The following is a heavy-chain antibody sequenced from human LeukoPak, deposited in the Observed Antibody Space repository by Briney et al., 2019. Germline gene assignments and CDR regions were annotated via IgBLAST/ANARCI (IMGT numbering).Heavy chain of an antibody. J-gene: IGHJ6*03. V-gene: IGHV4-59*01. CDR2: IYYSGST. Sequence: SETLSLTFTVSGGSISSYYWSWIRQPPGKGLEWIGYIYYSGSTNYNPSFKSRVTISVDKSKNQFSLKLSSVTDADTAVYYCARAKWALSYMDVWGKGTTVTVSS. CDR1: GGSISSYY. CDR3: ARAKWALSYMDV. D-gene: IGHD1-26*01.